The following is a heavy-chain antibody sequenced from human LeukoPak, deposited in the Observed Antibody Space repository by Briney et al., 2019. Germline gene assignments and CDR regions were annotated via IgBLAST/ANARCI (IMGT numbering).Heavy chain of an antibody. D-gene: IGHD3-9*01. J-gene: IGHJ4*02. V-gene: IGHV3-11*04. CDR3: AKSGRATGYSSFDS. CDR1: GFTFSDYY. Sequence: GGSLRLSCAASGFTFSDYYMSWIRQAPGKGLEWVSYISSSGSTIYYADSVKGRFTISRDNAKNSLYLQMNSLRAEDTAVYYCAKSGRATGYSSFDSWGQGTLVTVSS. CDR2: ISSSGSTI.